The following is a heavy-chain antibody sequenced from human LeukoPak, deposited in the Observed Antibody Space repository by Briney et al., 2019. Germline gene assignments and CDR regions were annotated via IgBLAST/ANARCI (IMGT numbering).Heavy chain of an antibody. CDR1: GFTFSTSW. CDR3: AKDSSANY. CDR2: INQDGSEK. V-gene: IGHV3-7*04. Sequence: PGGSVRLSCEASGFTFSTSWMSWARQAPGKGPECVANINQDGSEKYYVDSVEGRFTISRDNAKNSLYLQMNSLRADDTAVYYCAKDSSANYWGQGTLVTVSS. D-gene: IGHD3-10*01. J-gene: IGHJ4*02.